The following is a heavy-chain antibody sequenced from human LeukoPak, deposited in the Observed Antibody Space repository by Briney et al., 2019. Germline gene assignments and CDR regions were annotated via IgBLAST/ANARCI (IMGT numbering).Heavy chain of an antibody. Sequence: GGSLRLSCEASGFTFSSYAMSWVRQAPGKGLEWVSGISSSGGSTYYADSVKGRFTISRDNSKNTLYLQMNSLRAEGTAVYYCAKDGQYSSSSPYYFDYWGQGTLVTVSS. CDR3: AKDGQYSSSSPYYFDY. J-gene: IGHJ4*02. CDR1: GFTFSSYA. V-gene: IGHV3-23*01. D-gene: IGHD6-6*01. CDR2: ISSSGGST.